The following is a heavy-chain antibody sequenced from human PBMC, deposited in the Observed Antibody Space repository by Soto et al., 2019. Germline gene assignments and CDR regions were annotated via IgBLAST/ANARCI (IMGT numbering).Heavy chain of an antibody. D-gene: IGHD6-6*01. V-gene: IGHV4-31*03. J-gene: IGHJ4*02. CDR1: GGSISSGGYY. CDR3: ARVIAARPIYYFDY. CDR2: IYYSGSP. Sequence: QVQLQESVPGLVKPSQTLSLTCTVSGGSISSGGYYWSWIRQHPGKGLEWIGYIYYSGSPYYNPSLKSRVTISVDTSKNQFSLKLSSVTAADTAVYYCARVIAARPIYYFDYWGQGTLVTVSS.